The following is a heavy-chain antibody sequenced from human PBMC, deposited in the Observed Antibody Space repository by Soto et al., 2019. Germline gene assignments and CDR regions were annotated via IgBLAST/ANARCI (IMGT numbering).Heavy chain of an antibody. V-gene: IGHV3-7*01. D-gene: IGHD3-3*01. CDR2: IKQDGSEK. J-gene: IGHJ6*03. Sequence: GSLRLSCAASGFTFSSYWMSWVRQAPGKGLEWVANIKQDGSEKYYVDSVKGRFTISRDNAKNSLYLQMNSLRAEDTAVYYCARVWEADFWSGYYSPYYYYMDVWGKGTTVTVS. CDR3: ARVWEADFWSGYYSPYYYYMDV. CDR1: GFTFSSYW.